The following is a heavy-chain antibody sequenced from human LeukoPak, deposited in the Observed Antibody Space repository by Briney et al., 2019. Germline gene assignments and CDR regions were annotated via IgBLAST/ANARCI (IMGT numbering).Heavy chain of an antibody. J-gene: IGHJ4*02. V-gene: IGHV3-21*01. D-gene: IGHD2-15*01. Sequence: PGGSLRLSCAASGFTFSRYSMNWVRQPPGKGLEWVSSISASGSHIYYADSVKGRFSISRDSARNSVYVQMNSLRAEDTAVYYCARGPQFCSGGSCFGYYFDYWGQGALVTVSS. CDR1: GFTFSRYS. CDR2: ISASGSHI. CDR3: ARGPQFCSGGSCFGYYFDY.